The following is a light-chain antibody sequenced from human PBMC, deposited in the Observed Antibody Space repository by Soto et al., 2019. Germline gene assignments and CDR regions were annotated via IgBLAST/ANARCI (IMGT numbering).Light chain of an antibody. Sequence: DIQMNQSPSTLSATVRDRVNITCRASQSISSWLAWYQQKPGKAPKLLIYDASSLESGVPSRFSGSGSGTEFTLTISSLQPDDFATYYCQQYNSYSRTFGQGTKVDIK. CDR2: DAS. CDR1: QSISSW. V-gene: IGKV1-5*01. CDR3: QQYNSYSRT. J-gene: IGKJ1*01.